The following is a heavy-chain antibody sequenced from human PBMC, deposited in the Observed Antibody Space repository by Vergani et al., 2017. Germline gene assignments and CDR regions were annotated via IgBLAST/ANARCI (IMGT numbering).Heavy chain of an antibody. CDR2: IIPIFGTA. D-gene: IGHD5-18*01. CDR3: ARDRGSKAQLWPTEGWFDP. J-gene: IGHJ5*02. CDR1: GGTFSSYA. V-gene: IGHV1-69*06. Sequence: QVQLVQSGAEVKKPGSSVKVSCKASGGTFSSYAISWVRQAPGQGLEWMGGIIPIFGTANYAQKLQGRVTMTTDTSTSTAYMELRSLRSDDTAVYYCARDRGSKAQLWPTEGWFDPWGQGTLVTVSS.